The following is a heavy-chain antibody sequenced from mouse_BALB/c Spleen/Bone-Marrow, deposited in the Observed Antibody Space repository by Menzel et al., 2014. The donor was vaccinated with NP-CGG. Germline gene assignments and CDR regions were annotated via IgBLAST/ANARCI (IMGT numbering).Heavy chain of an antibody. J-gene: IGHJ3*01. CDR1: GYAFSSYW. CDR2: IYPGDGDT. D-gene: IGHD2-4*01. CDR3: AREGYYYDWITY. Sequence: ESGAELVRPGSSVKISCKASGYAFSSYWMNWVKQRPGQGLEWIGQIYPGDGDTNYNGKFKGKATLTADKSSSTAYMQLSSLTSEDSAVYFCAREGYYYDWITYWGQGTLVTVSA. V-gene: IGHV1-80*01.